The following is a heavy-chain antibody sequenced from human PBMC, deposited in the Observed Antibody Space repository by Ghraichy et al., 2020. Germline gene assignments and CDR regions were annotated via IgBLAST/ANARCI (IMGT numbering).Heavy chain of an antibody. V-gene: IGHV4-34*01. Sequence: SETLSLTCAVYGGSFSGYYWSWIRQPPGKGMEWIGEINYSGSTNYNPSLKSRVTISVDTYKNKFSLKLSSRTAADTAVYYCARGDRGVVTTPYYYYGMDVWGQGTTVTVSS. D-gene: IGHD3-3*01. J-gene: IGHJ6*02. CDR3: ARGDRGVVTTPYYYYGMDV. CDR1: GGSFSGYY. CDR2: INYSGST.